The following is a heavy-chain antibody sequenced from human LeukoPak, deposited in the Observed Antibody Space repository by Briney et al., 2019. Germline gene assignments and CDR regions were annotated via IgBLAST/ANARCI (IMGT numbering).Heavy chain of an antibody. V-gene: IGHV1-69*05. CDR1: GGTFSSYA. J-gene: IGHJ4*02. Sequence: SVTVSCKASGGTFSSYAISWVRQAPGQGLEWMGGIIPIFGTANYAQKFQGRVTITTDESTSTAYMELSSLRSEDTAVYYCAKSRDGYNSLDYWGQGTLVTVSS. CDR3: AKSRDGYNSLDY. D-gene: IGHD5-24*01. CDR2: IIPIFGTA.